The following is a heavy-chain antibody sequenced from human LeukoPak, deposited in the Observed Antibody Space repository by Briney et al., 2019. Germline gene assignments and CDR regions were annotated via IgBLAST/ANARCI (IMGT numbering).Heavy chain of an antibody. CDR1: GGSISSGGYY. D-gene: IGHD4-17*01. CDR2: IYYSGST. Sequence: SETLSLTCPVSGGSISSGGYYWSWIRQHPGKGLEWIGYIYYSGSTYYNPSLKSRVTISVDTSKNQFSLKLSSVTAADTAVYYCARAKTSYGDCLDYWGQGTLVTVSS. CDR3: ARAKTSYGDCLDY. J-gene: IGHJ4*02. V-gene: IGHV4-31*03.